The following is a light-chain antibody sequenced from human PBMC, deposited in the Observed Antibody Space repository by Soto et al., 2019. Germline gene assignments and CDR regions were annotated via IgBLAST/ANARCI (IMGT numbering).Light chain of an antibody. CDR1: MLTKKF. CDR3: YSATDDHYV. CDR2: KDS. Sequence: SYELTQPSSVSVSPGQTANITCSGDMLTKKFARWFQQRPGQAPVLLIYKDSGRASGIPVRFSGSSSGTTVTLTISGAQVEDEADYYRYSATDDHYVFGTGTKLTVL. J-gene: IGLJ1*01. V-gene: IGLV3-27*01.